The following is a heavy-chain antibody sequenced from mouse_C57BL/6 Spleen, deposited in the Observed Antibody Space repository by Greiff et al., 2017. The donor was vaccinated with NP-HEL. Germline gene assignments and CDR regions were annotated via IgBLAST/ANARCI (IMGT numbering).Heavy chain of an antibody. V-gene: IGHV5-17*01. D-gene: IGHD2-4*01. CDR3: ARYDYYFDY. CDR1: GFNFSDYG. J-gene: IGHJ2*01. CDR2: ISSGSSTI. Sequence: EVKLVESGGGLVKPGGSLKLSCAASGFNFSDYGMHWVRQAPEKGLEWVAYISSGSSTIYYADTVKGRFTISRDNAKNTLFLQMTSLRSEDTAWYYCARYDYYFDYWGQGTTLTVSS.